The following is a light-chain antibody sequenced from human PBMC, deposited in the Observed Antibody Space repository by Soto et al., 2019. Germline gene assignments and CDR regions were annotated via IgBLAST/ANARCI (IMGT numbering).Light chain of an antibody. CDR3: HYYNHRFTWT. CDR2: SAS. Sequence: EIGMTQSPATLSLSPGQRATLSCRASQSVSSKLAWYQQRPGQAPRLLIYSASTTATGIPARFSGSGSGTTFTLTSRSVQSGDFAVYCCHYYNHRFTWTFGQGTKVDIK. J-gene: IGKJ1*01. V-gene: IGKV3-15*01. CDR1: QSVSSK.